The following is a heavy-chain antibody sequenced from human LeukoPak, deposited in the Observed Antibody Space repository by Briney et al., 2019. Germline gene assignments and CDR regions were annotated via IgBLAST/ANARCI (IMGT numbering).Heavy chain of an antibody. Sequence: PSETLSLTCTVSGGSISSYYWSWIRQPPGKGLEWIGYIYYSGSTNYNPSLKSRVTISVDTSKNQFSLKLSSVTAADTAVYYCARDVTMVRGVIIHAFDIWGQGTMVTVSS. J-gene: IGHJ3*02. D-gene: IGHD3-10*01. CDR3: ARDVTMVRGVIIHAFDI. CDR2: IYYSGST. CDR1: GGSISSYY. V-gene: IGHV4-59*01.